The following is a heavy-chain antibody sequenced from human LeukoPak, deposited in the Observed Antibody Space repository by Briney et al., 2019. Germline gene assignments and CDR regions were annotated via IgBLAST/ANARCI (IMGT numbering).Heavy chain of an antibody. Sequence: GGSLRRSCAASGFTFSSYAMHWVRQAPGKGLEWVAVISYDGSNKYYADSVKGRFTISRDNSKNTLYLQMNSLRAEDTAVYYCARGKGQVVPYGMDVWGQGTTVTVS. V-gene: IGHV3-30-3*01. D-gene: IGHD3-22*01. CDR2: ISYDGSNK. CDR3: ARGKGQVVPYGMDV. J-gene: IGHJ6*02. CDR1: GFTFSSYA.